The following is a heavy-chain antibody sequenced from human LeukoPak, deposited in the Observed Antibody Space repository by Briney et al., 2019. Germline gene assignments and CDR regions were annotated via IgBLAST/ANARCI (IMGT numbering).Heavy chain of an antibody. D-gene: IGHD1-26*01. Sequence: ASVKVSCKASGYTFTGYYMHWVRQAPGRGLELMGWINPNSGGTNYAQKFQGRVTMTRDTSISTAYMELSRLRSDDTAVYYCARVENTGIVGAYYWGQGTLVTVSS. CDR2: INPNSGGT. CDR1: GYTFTGYY. V-gene: IGHV1-2*02. J-gene: IGHJ4*02. CDR3: ARVENTGIVGAYY.